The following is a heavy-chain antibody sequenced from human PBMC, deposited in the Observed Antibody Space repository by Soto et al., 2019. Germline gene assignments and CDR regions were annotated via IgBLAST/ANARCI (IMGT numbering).Heavy chain of an antibody. Sequence: SGTLALTCAVYGGSFSGYYLSWVRQPPGKGLESVGEVTPGGRTNYNPSLKSRVTISVDTSRDLLSLSLTSVTAADTAVYFCVRAFAAVQDWGQVTLVTVSS. CDR3: VRAFAAVQD. D-gene: IGHD2-15*01. J-gene: IGHJ4*02. CDR1: GGSFSGYY. V-gene: IGHV4-34*01. CDR2: VTPGGRT.